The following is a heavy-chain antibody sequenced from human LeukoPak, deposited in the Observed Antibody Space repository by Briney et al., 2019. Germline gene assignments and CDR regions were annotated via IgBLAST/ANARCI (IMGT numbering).Heavy chain of an antibody. Sequence: SETLSLTCAVYGGSFSGYYWSWIRQPPGKGLEWIGEINHSGSTNYNPSLKSRVTISVDTSKNQFSLKLSSVTAADTAVYYCARRRPKIIVVVVAATGPFDYWGQGTLVTVSS. J-gene: IGHJ4*02. V-gene: IGHV4-34*01. CDR2: INHSGST. CDR1: GGSFSGYY. CDR3: ARRRPKIIVVVVAATGPFDY. D-gene: IGHD2-15*01.